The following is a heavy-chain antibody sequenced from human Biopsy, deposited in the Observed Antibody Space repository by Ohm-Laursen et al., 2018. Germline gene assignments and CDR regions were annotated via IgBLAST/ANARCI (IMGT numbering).Heavy chain of an antibody. V-gene: IGHV4-34*01. CDR1: GESFNGYY. CDR3: VRGVDYYDPYHYYALDV. CDR2: INHSGRT. Sequence: GTLSLTCAVYGESFNGYYWSRIRQTPGKGLEWIGEINHSGRTNYNPSLKSRVTISVDTSKNQFSLKVRSVTAADTAAYYCVRGVDYYDPYHYYALDVWGQGTTVTVSS. J-gene: IGHJ6*02. D-gene: IGHD3-22*01.